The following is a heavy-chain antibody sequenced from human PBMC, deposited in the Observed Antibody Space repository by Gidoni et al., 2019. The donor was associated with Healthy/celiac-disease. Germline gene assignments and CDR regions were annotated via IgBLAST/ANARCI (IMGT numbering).Heavy chain of an antibody. D-gene: IGHD6-19*01. V-gene: IGHV4-39*01. Sequence: QLQLQESGPGLVKPSETLSLTCTFSGCSNSSRSYYLGWLRKPPGKGLEWIGSIYYSGSTYYNASLKRRVTISVDTSKNQFSLKLSSVTAADTAVYYCARSYSSGWYGDYWGQGTLVTVSS. CDR1: GCSNSSRSYY. CDR2: IYYSGST. CDR3: ARSYSSGWYGDY. J-gene: IGHJ4*02.